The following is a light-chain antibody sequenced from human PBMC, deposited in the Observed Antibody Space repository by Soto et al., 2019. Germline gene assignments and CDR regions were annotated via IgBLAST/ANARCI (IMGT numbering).Light chain of an antibody. CDR3: QKYNSAPLS. CDR1: QGIINY. CDR2: AAS. V-gene: IGKV1-27*01. Sequence: DIQMTQSPSSLSASVGDRVTITCRASQGIINYLAWYQQKPGKAPKLLSYAASTLQSGVTSRFSGSGSGTDFTLTIRGRQPEDVATYYCQKYNSAPLSFGGGTKVEIK. J-gene: IGKJ4*01.